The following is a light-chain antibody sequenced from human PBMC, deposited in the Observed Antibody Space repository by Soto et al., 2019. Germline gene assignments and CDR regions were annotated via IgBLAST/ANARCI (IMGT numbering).Light chain of an antibody. CDR1: QSVSSN. CDR3: QQYNNWPLT. CDR2: DPS. V-gene: IGKV3-15*01. J-gene: IGKJ4*01. Sequence: EIVMTQSPATLSVSPGERATLSCRASQSVSSNLAWYQQKPGQTPRLLIYDPSSRATGIPARFSGSGSGPDFTLTISSLQSEDFAVYYCQQYNNWPLTFGGGTNVEIK.